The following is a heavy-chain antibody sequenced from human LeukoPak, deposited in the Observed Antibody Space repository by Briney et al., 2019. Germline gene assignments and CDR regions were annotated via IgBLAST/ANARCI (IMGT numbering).Heavy chain of an antibody. Sequence: SETLSLTCTVSGGSISSYYWSWIRQPAGKGLEWIGRIYTSGSTNYNPSLKSRVTILVETSKNQFSLKLSSVTAADTAVYYCARVTGYMIEDYFDYWGQGTLVTVCS. J-gene: IGHJ4*02. V-gene: IGHV4-4*07. D-gene: IGHD3-22*01. CDR1: GGSISSYY. CDR2: IYTSGST. CDR3: ARVTGYMIEDYFDY.